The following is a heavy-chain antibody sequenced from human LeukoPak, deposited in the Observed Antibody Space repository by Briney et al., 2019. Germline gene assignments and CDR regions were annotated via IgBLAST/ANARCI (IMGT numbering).Heavy chain of an antibody. CDR1: GGSISSSNW. CDR3: ARGFVDYGDYISYYYYGMDV. CDR2: IYHSGST. D-gene: IGHD4-17*01. Sequence: PSETLSLTCTVSGGSISSSNWWSWVRQPPGKGLEWIGEIYHSGSTNYNPSLKSRVTISVDKSKNQFSLKLSSVTAADTAVYYCARGFVDYGDYISYYYYGMDVWGQGTTVTVSS. V-gene: IGHV4-4*02. J-gene: IGHJ6*02.